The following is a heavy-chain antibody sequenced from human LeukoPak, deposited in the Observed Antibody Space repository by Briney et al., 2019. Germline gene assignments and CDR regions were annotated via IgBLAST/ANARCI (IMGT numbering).Heavy chain of an antibody. J-gene: IGHJ4*02. D-gene: IGHD3-10*01. V-gene: IGHV1-8*01. CDR2: MNPNSGNT. Sequence: GASVKVSCKASGYTFSTYDINWVRQATGQGLEWMGWMNPNSGNTGYAQKFQGRVTMTRNTSISTAYMELSGLRSEDTAVYYCARVRYYGPGIYYRGLAYLGQGSLVTVSS. CDR1: GYTFSTYD. CDR3: ARVRYYGPGIYYRGLAY.